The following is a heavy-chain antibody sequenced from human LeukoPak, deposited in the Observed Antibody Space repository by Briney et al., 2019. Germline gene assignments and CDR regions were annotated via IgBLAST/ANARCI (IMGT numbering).Heavy chain of an antibody. J-gene: IGHJ3*02. CDR2: IYYSGST. CDR3: ARGFDGHNAFDI. D-gene: IGHD3-9*01. CDR1: GDSISSRDYY. V-gene: IGHV4-30-4*08. Sequence: PSQTLSLTCSVSGDSISSRDYYWSWIRQPPGKGLEWIGYIYYSGSTSYNPSLKSRLTISLDTSKNQFSLRLSSVTAADTAVYHCARGFDGHNAFDIWGQGTMVTVSS.